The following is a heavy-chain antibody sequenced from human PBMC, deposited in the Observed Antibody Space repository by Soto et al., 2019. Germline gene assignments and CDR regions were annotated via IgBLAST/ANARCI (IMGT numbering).Heavy chain of an antibody. CDR3: ATRSTIYGGLVDY. J-gene: IGHJ4*02. CDR1: GGSIISYY. D-gene: IGHD4-17*01. Sequence: PSETLSLTCTVSGGSIISYYCIFIRHPPWKWLEFIAYMHYRGSTNFNPSLKSRVTISIDTSKTQFSLKLSSVTAADTAVYYCATRSTIYGGLVDYWGQGTLVTVSS. CDR2: MHYRGST. V-gene: IGHV4-59*01.